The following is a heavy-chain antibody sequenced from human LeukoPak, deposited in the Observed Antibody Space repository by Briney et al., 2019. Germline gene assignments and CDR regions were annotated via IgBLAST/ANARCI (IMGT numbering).Heavy chain of an antibody. CDR1: GGSFSGYY. D-gene: IGHD3-16*02. CDR2: INHSGST. V-gene: IGHV4-34*01. CDR3: AKRGEVWGSYRYRFYFDY. J-gene: IGHJ4*02. Sequence: SETLSLTCAVYGGSFSGYYWGWIRQPPGKGLEWIGEINHSGSTNYNPSLKSRVTISVDTSKNQFSLKLSSVTAADTAVYYCAKRGEVWGSYRYRFYFDYWGQGTLVTVSS.